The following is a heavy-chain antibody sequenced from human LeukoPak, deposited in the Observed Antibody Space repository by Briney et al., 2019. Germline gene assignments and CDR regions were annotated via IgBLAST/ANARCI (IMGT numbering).Heavy chain of an antibody. CDR3: AKPYSGYDAYYFDY. V-gene: IGHV3-43D*03. Sequence: PGGSLRLSCAASGFTFDDYAMHWVRQAPGKGLEWVSLISWDGGSTYYADSVKGRFTISRDNSKNSLYLQMNSLRAEGTALYYCAKPYSGYDAYYFDYWGQGTLVTVSS. CDR1: GFTFDDYA. CDR2: ISWDGGST. D-gene: IGHD5-12*01. J-gene: IGHJ4*02.